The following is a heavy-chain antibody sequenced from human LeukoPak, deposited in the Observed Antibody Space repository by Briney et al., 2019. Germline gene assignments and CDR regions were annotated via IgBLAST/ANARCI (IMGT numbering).Heavy chain of an antibody. CDR2: ISGSGVST. V-gene: IGHV3-23*01. Sequence: GGSLRLSCAASGFTFSSYAMNWVRQAPGKGLEWVSAISGSGVSTYYADSVKGRFTISRDNSKNTLYLQMHSLRAEDTAVYYCAKDLLGDFYDRSGYYPLYFDYWGQGTLVTVSS. J-gene: IGHJ4*02. D-gene: IGHD3-22*01. CDR3: AKDLLGDFYDRSGYYPLYFDY. CDR1: GFTFSSYA.